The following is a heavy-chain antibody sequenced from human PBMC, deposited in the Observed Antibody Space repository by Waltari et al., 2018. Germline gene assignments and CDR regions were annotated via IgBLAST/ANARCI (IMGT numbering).Heavy chain of an antibody. V-gene: IGHV4-39*01. J-gene: IGHJ4*02. D-gene: IGHD6-13*01. Sequence: QLQLQESGPGLVKPSETLSLTCTVSGGSISSSSYYWGWIRQPPGKGLEWIGSIYYSGSTYYNPYLKCRVTISVDTSKNQFSLKLSSVTAADTAVYYCATMHSSSWYDYFDYWGQGTLVTVSS. CDR3: ATMHSSSWYDYFDY. CDR2: IYYSGST. CDR1: GGSISSSSYY.